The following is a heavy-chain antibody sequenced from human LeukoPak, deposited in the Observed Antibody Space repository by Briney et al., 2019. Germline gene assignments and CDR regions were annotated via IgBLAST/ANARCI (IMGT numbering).Heavy chain of an antibody. J-gene: IGHJ5*02. D-gene: IGHD3-9*01. CDR1: GYTFTSYG. V-gene: IGHV1-18*01. CDR3: ARAFFSDYHILTGYYQTLWFDP. CDR2: ISAYNGNT. Sequence: ASVKVSCKASGYTFTSYGISWVRQAPGQGLEWMGWISAYNGNTNYAQKLQGRVTMTTDTSTSTAYMKLRSLRSDDTAVYYCARAFFSDYHILTGYYQTLWFDPWGQGTLVTVSS.